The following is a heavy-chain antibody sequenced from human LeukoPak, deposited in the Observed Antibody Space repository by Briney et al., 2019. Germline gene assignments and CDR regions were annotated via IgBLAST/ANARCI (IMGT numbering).Heavy chain of an antibody. J-gene: IGHJ4*02. V-gene: IGHV3-30*04. Sequence: GRSLRLSCAASGFTFSSYAMHWVRQAPGKGLEWVAVISYDGSNKYYADSVKGRFTISRDNSKNTLYLQMNSLRAEDTAVYYCARVGFPGIAAAGTFGYWGQGTLVTVSS. D-gene: IGHD6-13*01. CDR2: ISYDGSNK. CDR1: GFTFSSYA. CDR3: ARVGFPGIAAAGTFGY.